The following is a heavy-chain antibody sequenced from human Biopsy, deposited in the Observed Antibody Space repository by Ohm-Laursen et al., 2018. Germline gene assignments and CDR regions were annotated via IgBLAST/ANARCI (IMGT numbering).Heavy chain of an antibody. D-gene: IGHD1-26*01. J-gene: IGHJ6*02. Sequence: ASVKVSCKASGYTFTDYCMYWVRQAPGQGLEWMGWINSNSGDTNYAQKFQGRVAMTRDTSITTAYLELSSLRSDDTAVYYCARREQLFKPWELLVRGPNGYSYKSMDVWGHGTTVTVSS. CDR2: INSNSGDT. CDR3: ARREQLFKPWELLVRGPNGYSYKSMDV. V-gene: IGHV1-2*02. CDR1: GYTFTDYC.